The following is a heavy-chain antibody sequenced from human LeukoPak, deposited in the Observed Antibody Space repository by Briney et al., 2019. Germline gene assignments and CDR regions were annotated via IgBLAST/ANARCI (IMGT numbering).Heavy chain of an antibody. Sequence: GGSLRLSCVASGFTFSNYWMSWVRQAPGKGLEWVANIKQDGSEKYYVDSVKGRFTISRDNAKNSLYLQMDSLRAEDTAVYYCAREVTPYYWGQGTLVTVSS. D-gene: IGHD2-21*02. CDR1: GFTFSNYW. CDR2: IKQDGSEK. V-gene: IGHV3-7*01. CDR3: AREVTPYY. J-gene: IGHJ4*02.